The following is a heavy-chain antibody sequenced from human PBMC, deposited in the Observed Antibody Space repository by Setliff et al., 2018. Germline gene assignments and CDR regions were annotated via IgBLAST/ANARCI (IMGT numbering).Heavy chain of an antibody. D-gene: IGHD3-16*02. CDR3: ASSPTFGGVIVDY. Sequence: PSETLSLTCTVSGGSISSGSYYWSWIRQPAGKGLEWIGHIYTSGSTNYNPSLKSRGTISVDTSKNQFSLKLSSVTAADTAVYYCASSPTFGGVIVDYWGQGTLVTVSS. CDR2: IYTSGST. J-gene: IGHJ4*02. V-gene: IGHV4-61*09. CDR1: GGSISSGSYY.